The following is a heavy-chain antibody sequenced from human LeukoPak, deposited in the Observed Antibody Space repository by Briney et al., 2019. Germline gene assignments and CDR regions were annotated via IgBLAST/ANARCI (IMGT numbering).Heavy chain of an antibody. CDR1: GFTFSNFW. CDR3: VRDPGWGAFDI. Sequence: TGGSLRLSCAASGFTFSNFWMSWVRQAPGKGLEWVAIINPDGSTTGYVDSVKGRFTISRDNAKNSPCLQLNSLRAEDTAVYYCVRDPGWGAFDIWGQGTMVTVSS. CDR2: INPDGSTT. J-gene: IGHJ3*02. D-gene: IGHD3-16*01. V-gene: IGHV3-7*01.